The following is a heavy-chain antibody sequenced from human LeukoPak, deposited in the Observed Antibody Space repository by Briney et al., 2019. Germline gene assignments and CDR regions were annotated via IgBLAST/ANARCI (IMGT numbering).Heavy chain of an antibody. Sequence: PGGSLRLSCAASGFTFSSYNMNWVRQAPGKGLEWLSYISSSSSTIYYADSVKGRFTISRDNSKNTLYLQMNSLRAEDTAVYYCAKGGDFWSGYLDYWGQGTLVTVSS. CDR2: ISSSSSTI. V-gene: IGHV3-48*01. CDR3: AKGGDFWSGYLDY. CDR1: GFTFSSYN. J-gene: IGHJ4*02. D-gene: IGHD3-3*01.